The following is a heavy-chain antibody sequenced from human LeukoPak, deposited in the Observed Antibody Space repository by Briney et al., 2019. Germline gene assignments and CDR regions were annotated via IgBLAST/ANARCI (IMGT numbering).Heavy chain of an antibody. Sequence: ASVKVSCKASGYTFTGYYMHWVRQAPGQGLEWMGWINPNSGGTNYAQKFQGRVTMTRDTSISTAYMELSRLRSDDTAVYYCARADYDILTGYPFDYWGQRTLVTVSS. CDR3: ARADYDILTGYPFDY. D-gene: IGHD3-9*01. CDR1: GYTFTGYY. J-gene: IGHJ4*02. V-gene: IGHV1-2*02. CDR2: INPNSGGT.